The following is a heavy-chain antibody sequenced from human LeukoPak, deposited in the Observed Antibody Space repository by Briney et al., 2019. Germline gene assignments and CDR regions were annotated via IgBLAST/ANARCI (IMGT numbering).Heavy chain of an antibody. CDR1: GFSFSNYW. CDR2: IKSKTEGGTT. J-gene: IGHJ4*02. CDR3: NTDSLLLNY. V-gene: IGHV3-15*01. D-gene: IGHD2-15*01. Sequence: GGPLRLSCAASGFSFSNYWMSWVRQAPGKGLEWVGRIKSKTEGGTTDYAAPVKGRFTISRDDSKNTLYLQMNSLKTEDTAVYYCNTDSLLLNYWGQGTLVTVSS.